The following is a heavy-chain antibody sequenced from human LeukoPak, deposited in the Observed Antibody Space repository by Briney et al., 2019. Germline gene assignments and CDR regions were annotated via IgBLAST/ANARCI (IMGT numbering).Heavy chain of an antibody. D-gene: IGHD1-26*01. V-gene: IGHV3-23*01. CDR3: ARDFHIVGDTSQRHIDY. CDR1: GFTFSSYA. Sequence: PGGSLRLSCAASGFTFSSYAMSWVRQAPGKGLEWVSAISCSGGSTYYADSVKGRFTISRDNAKNSLYLQMNRLRAEDTAVYYCARDFHIVGDTSQRHIDYWGQGTLVTVSS. CDR2: ISCSGGST. J-gene: IGHJ4*02.